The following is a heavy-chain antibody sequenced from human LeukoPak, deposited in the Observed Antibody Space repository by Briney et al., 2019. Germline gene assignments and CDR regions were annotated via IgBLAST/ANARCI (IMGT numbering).Heavy chain of an antibody. J-gene: IGHJ3*02. CDR1: GLSRSTSGMC. Sequence: SGPTLVNPTQTLTLTCTFSGLSRSTSGMCVSWIRQPPGKALEWLARIDWDDDKYYSTSLKTRLTISKDTSKNQVVLTMTNMDPVDTATYSCARIRLPSHAIAAAGVHAFDIWGQGTMVTVSS. D-gene: IGHD6-13*01. CDR3: ARIRLPSHAIAAAGVHAFDI. CDR2: IDWDDDK. V-gene: IGHV2-70*11.